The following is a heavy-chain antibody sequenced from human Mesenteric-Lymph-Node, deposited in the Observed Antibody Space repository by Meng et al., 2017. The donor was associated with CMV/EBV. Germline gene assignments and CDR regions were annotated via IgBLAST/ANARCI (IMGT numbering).Heavy chain of an antibody. CDR2: INWNGGST. CDR1: GFTFDDYG. CDR3: ARDRYDFWRGAFDI. Sequence: GGSLRLSCAASGFTFDDYGMSWVRQAPGKGLEWVSGINWNGGSTGYADSVKGRFTISRDNAKNSLYLQMNSLRAEDTALYYCARDRYDFWRGAFDIWGQGTMVTVSS. D-gene: IGHD3-3*01. J-gene: IGHJ3*02. V-gene: IGHV3-20*04.